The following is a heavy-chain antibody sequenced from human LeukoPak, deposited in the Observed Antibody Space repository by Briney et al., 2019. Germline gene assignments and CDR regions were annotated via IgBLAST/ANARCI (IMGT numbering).Heavy chain of an antibody. J-gene: IGHJ3*02. CDR1: GFTFTSSA. Sequence: GASVKVSCKASGFTFTSSAMQWVRQARGQRLEWIGWIVVGSGNTNYAQKFQERVTITRDMSTNTAYMELSSLRSEDTAVYYCAAGAGYYYDRSGYPWVDAFDIWGQGTMVTVSS. D-gene: IGHD3-22*01. CDR3: AAGAGYYYDRSGYPWVDAFDI. V-gene: IGHV1-58*02. CDR2: IVVGSGNT.